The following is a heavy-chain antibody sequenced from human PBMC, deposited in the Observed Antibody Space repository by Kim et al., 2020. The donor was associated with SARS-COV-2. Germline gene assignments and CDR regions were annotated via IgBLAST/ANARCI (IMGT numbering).Heavy chain of an antibody. V-gene: IGHV4-59*08. D-gene: IGHD1-26*01. Sequence: SETLSLTCTVSGDSISSFCWSWIRQVSGEGLEWMAIICYTGIIDYNPSLKSRVTITVDTSKTQCSLRLSSVTAADTAVYYCARHLPSPYSGGLGYWGQGTLVSVSS. CDR1: GDSISSFC. J-gene: IGHJ4*02. CDR2: ICYTGII. CDR3: ARHLPSPYSGGLGY.